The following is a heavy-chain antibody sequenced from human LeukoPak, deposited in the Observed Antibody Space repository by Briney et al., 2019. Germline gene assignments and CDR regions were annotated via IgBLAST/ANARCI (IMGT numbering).Heavy chain of an antibody. V-gene: IGHV4-34*01. J-gene: IGHJ4*02. D-gene: IGHD2-15*01. Sequence: SSETLSLTCAVYGGSFSGYYWSWIRQPPGKGLEWIWEINHSGSTNYNPALKSRVTISVDTSKNQFSLKLSSVTAADTAVYYCARQIPATANHYFDYWGQGTLVTVSS. CDR2: INHSGST. CDR3: ARQIPATANHYFDY. CDR1: GGSFSGYY.